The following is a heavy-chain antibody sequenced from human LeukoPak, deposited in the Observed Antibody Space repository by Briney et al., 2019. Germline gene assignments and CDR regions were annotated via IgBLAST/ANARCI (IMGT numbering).Heavy chain of an antibody. CDR2: IIPILGIA. D-gene: IGHD2-15*01. CDR1: GCTFSSYA. V-gene: IGHV1-69*04. CDR3: ARGWDIVVVVAATHDAFDI. J-gene: IGHJ3*02. Sequence: SVKVSCKASGCTFSSYAISWVRQAPGQGLELMGRIIPILGIANYAQKFQGRVTITADKSTSTAYMELSSLRSEDTAVYYCARGWDIVVVVAATHDAFDIWGQGTMVTVSS.